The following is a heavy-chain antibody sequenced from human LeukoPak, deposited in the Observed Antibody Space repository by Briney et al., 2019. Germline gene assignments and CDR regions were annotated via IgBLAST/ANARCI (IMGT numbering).Heavy chain of an antibody. CDR1: GFTFSSYA. CDR2: ISGSGGST. Sequence: GGSLRLSCAASGFTFSSYAMSWVRQAPGKGLEWVSAISGSGGSTYYADSVKGRFTISRDNSKNTLYLQMNSLRAEDTAVYYCAKAGLWFGESYMDVWGKGTTVTVSS. J-gene: IGHJ6*03. V-gene: IGHV3-23*01. D-gene: IGHD3-10*01. CDR3: AKAGLWFGESYMDV.